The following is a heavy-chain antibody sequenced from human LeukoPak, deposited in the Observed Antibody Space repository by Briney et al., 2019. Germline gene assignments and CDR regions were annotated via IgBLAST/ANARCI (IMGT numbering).Heavy chain of an antibody. Sequence: PGGSLRLSCAASGFTFSSYAMHWVRQAPGKGLEWVAVISYDGSNKYYADSVKGRFTISRDNSKNTLYLQMNSLRAEDTAVYYCARDGIVVVGSAFDIWGQGTMVTVSS. CDR1: GFTFSSYA. CDR2: ISYDGSNK. J-gene: IGHJ3*02. CDR3: ARDGIVVVGSAFDI. V-gene: IGHV3-30-3*01. D-gene: IGHD3-22*01.